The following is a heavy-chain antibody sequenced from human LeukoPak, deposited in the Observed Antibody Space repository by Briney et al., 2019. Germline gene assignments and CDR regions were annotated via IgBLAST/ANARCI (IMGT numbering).Heavy chain of an antibody. Sequence: PSETLSLTCTVSGYSISSGHYWGWIRQPPGKGLEWIGSMYHSGSTYYNPPLKSRVTISEDTSKNQFSLKLRSVTAADTAVYYCARVQWLGTYWFDPWGQGTLVTVSS. CDR3: ARVQWLGTYWFDP. J-gene: IGHJ5*02. CDR1: GYSISSGHY. CDR2: MYHSGST. V-gene: IGHV4-38-2*02. D-gene: IGHD6-19*01.